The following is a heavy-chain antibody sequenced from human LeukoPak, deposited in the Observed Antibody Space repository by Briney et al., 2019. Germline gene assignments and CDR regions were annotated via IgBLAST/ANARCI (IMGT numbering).Heavy chain of an antibody. V-gene: IGHV3-30*02. J-gene: IGHJ6*03. CDR2: IRYDGSNK. CDR3: AREGSRFGYYYYMDV. Sequence: GGSLRLSCAASGFTFSSYGMHWVRQAPGKGLEWVAFIRYDGSNKYYADSVKGRFTISRDNSKNTLYLQMNSLRSEDTAVYYCAREGSRFGYYYYMDVWGKGTTVTVSS. CDR1: GFTFSSYG. D-gene: IGHD6-13*01.